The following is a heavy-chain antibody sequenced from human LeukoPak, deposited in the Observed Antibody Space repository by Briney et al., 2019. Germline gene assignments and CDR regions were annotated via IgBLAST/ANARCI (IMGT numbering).Heavy chain of an antibody. V-gene: IGHV1-69*05. J-gene: IGHJ3*02. CDR3: ARHLGELGIHRPDAFDI. D-gene: IGHD7-27*01. Sequence: SVKVSCKASGYTFTSYGISWVRQAPGQGLEWMGGIIPIFGTANYAQKFQGRVTITTDESTSTAYMELSSLRSEDTAVYYCARHLGELGIHRPDAFDIWGQGTMVTVSS. CDR2: IIPIFGTA. CDR1: GYTFTSYG.